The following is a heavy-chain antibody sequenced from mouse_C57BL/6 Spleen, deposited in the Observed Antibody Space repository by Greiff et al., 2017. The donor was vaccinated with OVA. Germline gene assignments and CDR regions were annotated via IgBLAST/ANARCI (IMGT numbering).Heavy chain of an antibody. CDR1: GYAFTNYL. Sequence: VKLQESGAELVRPGTSVKVSCKASGYAFTNYLIEWVKQRPGQGLEWIGVINPGSGGTNYNEKFKGKATLTADKSSSTAYMQLSSLTSEDSAVYFCARREYYGDGAMDYGGQGTSVTVAS. V-gene: IGHV1-54*01. CDR3: ARREYYGDGAMDY. J-gene: IGHJ4*01. CDR2: INPGSGGT. D-gene: IGHD2-13*01.